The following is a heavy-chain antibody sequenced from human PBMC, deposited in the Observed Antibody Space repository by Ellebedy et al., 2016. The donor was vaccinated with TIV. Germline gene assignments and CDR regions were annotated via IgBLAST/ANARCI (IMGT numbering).Heavy chain of an antibody. CDR3: AREAAT. Sequence: SETLSLXCTVSGYSISSGYYWGWIRQPPGKGLEWIGSIYYSGSTYYNPSLKSRVTISVDTSKNQFSLKLSSVTAADTAVYYCAREAATWGQGTLVTVSS. D-gene: IGHD2-15*01. CDR1: GYSISSGYY. V-gene: IGHV4-38-2*02. CDR2: IYYSGST. J-gene: IGHJ4*02.